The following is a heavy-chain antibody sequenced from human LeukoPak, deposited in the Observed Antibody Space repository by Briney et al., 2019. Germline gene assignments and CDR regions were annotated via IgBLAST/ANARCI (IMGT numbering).Heavy chain of an antibody. CDR1: GFTFSSYA. CDR3: AKGPLIEVAGTTWDY. D-gene: IGHD6-19*01. J-gene: IGHJ4*02. V-gene: IGHV3-23*01. Sequence: GGSLRLSCAASGFTFSSYAMYWVRQAPGRGLEWVSAIPGSGDSTYYADSVKGRFAISRDNSNNMLYLQMNSLRAEDTAVYYCAKGPLIEVAGTTWDYWGQGTLVTVSS. CDR2: IPGSGDST.